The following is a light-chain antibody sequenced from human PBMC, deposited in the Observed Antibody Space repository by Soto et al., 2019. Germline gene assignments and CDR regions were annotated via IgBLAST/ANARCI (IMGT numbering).Light chain of an antibody. Sequence: ETVLTQSPGTLSLSPGERVTLSCRASQRVSYLAWYQQKPGQAPRLLIYGASIRATGIPDRFSGSGSGTDFTLTISRLEPEDFAVYYCQQYDSSPPAWTFGQGTTVEVK. CDR3: QQYDSSPPAWT. CDR1: QRVSY. V-gene: IGKV3-20*01. CDR2: GAS. J-gene: IGKJ1*01.